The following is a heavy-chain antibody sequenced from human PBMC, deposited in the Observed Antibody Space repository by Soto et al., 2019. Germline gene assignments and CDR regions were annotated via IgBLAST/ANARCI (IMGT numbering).Heavy chain of an antibody. CDR1: GYTFTSYY. D-gene: IGHD6-13*01. Sequence: ASVKVSCKASGYTFTSYYMHWVLQAPGQGLEWMGIINPSGGSTSYAQKFQGRVTMTRDTSTSTVYMELSSLRSEDTAVYYCAIAAAGTTWFDPWGQGTLVTVSS. CDR3: AIAAAGTTWFDP. CDR2: INPSGGST. V-gene: IGHV1-46*01. J-gene: IGHJ5*02.